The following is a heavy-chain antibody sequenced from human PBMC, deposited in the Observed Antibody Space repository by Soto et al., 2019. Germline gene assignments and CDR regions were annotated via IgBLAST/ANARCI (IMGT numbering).Heavy chain of an antibody. V-gene: IGHV4-4*07. J-gene: IGHJ4*02. CDR2: VYSSGTT. CDR1: GGSINSYW. Sequence: SETLSLTCSVSGGSINSYWWSWIRQPAGKALEWIGRVYSSGTTDYNPSLNSRATMSVETSKNQFSLKLKSVTAADTALYFCARQRTSVVTQAYFDVWGPGSLVTVSS. D-gene: IGHD2-21*02. CDR3: ARQRTSVVTQAYFDV.